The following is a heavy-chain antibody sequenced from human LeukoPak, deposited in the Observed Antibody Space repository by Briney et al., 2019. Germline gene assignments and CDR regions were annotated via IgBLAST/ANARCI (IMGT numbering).Heavy chain of an antibody. Sequence: GGSLRLSCAASGFTFDDYTMHWVRQAPGKGLEWVSLISWDGGSTYYADSVKGRFTISRDNSKNSLYLQMSNLRAEDTAVYFCARGGGLDVWGQGATVTVSS. D-gene: IGHD3-16*01. CDR2: ISWDGGST. CDR1: GFTFDDYT. CDR3: ARGGGLDV. V-gene: IGHV3-43*01. J-gene: IGHJ6*02.